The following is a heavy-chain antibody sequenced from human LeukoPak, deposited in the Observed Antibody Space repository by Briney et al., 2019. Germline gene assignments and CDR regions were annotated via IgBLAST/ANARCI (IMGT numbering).Heavy chain of an antibody. Sequence: GGSLRLSCAASGFTFSSYWMHWVRQAPGKGLVWVSRINTDGSSTSYADSVKGRFTISRDNAKNTLYLQMNSLRAEDTAVYYSARGSSYYDFWSENYYMDVWGKGTTVTVSS. CDR2: INTDGSST. CDR1: GFTFSSYW. V-gene: IGHV3-74*01. J-gene: IGHJ6*03. CDR3: ARGSSYYDFWSENYYMDV. D-gene: IGHD3-3*01.